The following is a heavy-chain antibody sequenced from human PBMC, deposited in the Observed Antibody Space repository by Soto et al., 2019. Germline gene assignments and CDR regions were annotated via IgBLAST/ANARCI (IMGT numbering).Heavy chain of an antibody. CDR3: AKGAKNEYYFYGMDV. J-gene: IGHJ6*02. D-gene: IGHD1-1*01. CDR1: GFTFSSYA. Sequence: QPGGSLRLSCAASGFTFSSYAMSWVRQAPGKGLEWVSGISGSGGNTYYADSVKGRFTISRDNPKNMMYLHMNSLRAEDTAAYYCAKGAKNEYYFYGMDVWGRGTTVTVSS. CDR2: ISGSGGNT. V-gene: IGHV3-23*01.